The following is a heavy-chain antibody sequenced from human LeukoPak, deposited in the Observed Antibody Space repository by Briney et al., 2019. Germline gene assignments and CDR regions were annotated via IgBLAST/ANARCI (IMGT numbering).Heavy chain of an antibody. CDR2: ISSSGSTI. CDR1: GFTFSDYY. CDR3: AKDLRGYEQTPDY. D-gene: IGHD5-12*01. J-gene: IGHJ4*02. V-gene: IGHV3-11*01. Sequence: GGSLRLSCAASGFTFSDYYMSWIRQAPGKGLEWVSYISSSGSTIYHADSVKGRFTISRDNSKNTLYLQMNSLRAEDTAVYYCAKDLRGYEQTPDYWGQGTLVTVSS.